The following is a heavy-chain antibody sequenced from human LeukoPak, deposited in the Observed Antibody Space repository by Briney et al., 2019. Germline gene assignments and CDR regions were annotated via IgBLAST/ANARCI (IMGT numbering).Heavy chain of an antibody. CDR1: GFTFSSYW. Sequence: PGGSLRLSCAASGFTFSSYWMSWVRQAPGKGLEWVANIKQDGSEKYYVDSVKGRFTISRDNAKNSLYLQMNSLRAEDTAVYYCARDRLSYYDRSGILEGYWGQGTLVTVSS. CDR3: ARDRLSYYDRSGILEGY. V-gene: IGHV3-7*01. D-gene: IGHD3-22*01. CDR2: IKQDGSEK. J-gene: IGHJ4*02.